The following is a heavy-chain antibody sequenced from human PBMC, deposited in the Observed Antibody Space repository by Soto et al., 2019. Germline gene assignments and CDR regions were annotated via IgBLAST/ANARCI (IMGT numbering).Heavy chain of an antibody. V-gene: IGHV3-23*01. CDR1: GFTFSSYA. J-gene: IGHJ3*02. Sequence: PVGSLRLSCAASGFTFSSYAMSWVRQAPGKGLEWVSAISGSGGSTYYADSVKGRFTISRDNSKNTLYLQMNSLRAEDTAVYYCAKGYCSGGSCYSTDAFDIWGQGTMVTVSS. D-gene: IGHD2-15*01. CDR2: ISGSGGST. CDR3: AKGYCSGGSCYSTDAFDI.